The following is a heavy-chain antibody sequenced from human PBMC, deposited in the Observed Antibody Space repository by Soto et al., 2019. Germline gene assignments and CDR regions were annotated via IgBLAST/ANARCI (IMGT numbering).Heavy chain of an antibody. V-gene: IGHV2-5*02. CDR2: IYWDDYN. J-gene: IGHJ4*02. CDR3: AHSRLDYGDNVGFDY. CDR1: GFSLSTSGVG. Sequence: QITLKESGPTLVKPTQTLTLTCTFSGFSLSTSGVGVGWIRQPPGKALEWLALIYWDDYNRYSPTLKSRLTITKNTSKNHVVLTMTNMDPVDTATYYCAHSRLDYGDNVGFDYWGQGSLVTVSS. D-gene: IGHD4-17*01.